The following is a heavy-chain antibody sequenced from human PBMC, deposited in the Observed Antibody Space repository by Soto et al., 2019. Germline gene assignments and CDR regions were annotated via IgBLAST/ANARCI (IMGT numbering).Heavy chain of an antibody. V-gene: IGHV1-69*13. D-gene: IGHD2-2*01. J-gene: IGHJ5*02. CDR2: IIPIFGTA. CDR1: GGTFSSYS. CDR3: ARVPAAIPNWFDP. Sequence: SVKVSCKASGGTFSSYSISWVRQAPGQGLECMGGIIPIFGTANYAQKFQGRVTITADESTSTAYMELSSLRSEDTAVYYCARVPAAIPNWFDPWGQGTLVTAPQ.